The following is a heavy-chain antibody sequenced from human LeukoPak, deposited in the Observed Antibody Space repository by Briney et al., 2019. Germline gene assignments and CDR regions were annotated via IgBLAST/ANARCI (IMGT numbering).Heavy chain of an antibody. CDR1: GDSVSSNSAA. Sequence: SQTLSLTCAISGDSVSSNSAAWNWIRQSPSRGLEWLGRTYYRSKWYNDYAESVKSRITINPDTSKNQSSLQLNSVTPEDTAVYYCARDPLAYSSSSGGGFDYWGQGTLVTVSS. V-gene: IGHV6-1*01. J-gene: IGHJ4*02. CDR2: TYYRSKWYN. D-gene: IGHD6-6*01. CDR3: ARDPLAYSSSSGGGFDY.